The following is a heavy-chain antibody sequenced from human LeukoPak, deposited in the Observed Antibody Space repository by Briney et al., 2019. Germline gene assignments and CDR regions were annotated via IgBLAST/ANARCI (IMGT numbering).Heavy chain of an antibody. J-gene: IGHJ5*02. CDR1: GFTFSSYA. D-gene: IGHD3-10*01. CDR2: INGSGGST. V-gene: IGHV3-23*01. Sequence: GGSLRLSCAASGFTFSSYAMSWVRQAPGKGLEWVSAINGSGGSTYYADSVKGRFTISRDNSKNTLYLQMNSLRAEDTAVYYCAKDRYYYGSGINWFDPWGQGTLVTVSS. CDR3: AKDRYYYGSGINWFDP.